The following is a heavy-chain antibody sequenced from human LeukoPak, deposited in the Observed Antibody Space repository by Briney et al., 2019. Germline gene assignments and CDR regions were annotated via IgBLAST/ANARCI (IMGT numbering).Heavy chain of an antibody. D-gene: IGHD3-10*01. CDR3: ASWFGESSSLY. J-gene: IGHJ4*02. V-gene: IGHV3-48*04. CDR1: GFTFSSYS. CDR2: ISSSGSTI. Sequence: GGSLRLSCAASGFTFSSYSMNWVRQAPGKGLEWVSYISSSGSTIYYADSVKGRFTISRDNAKNSLYLQMNSLRAEDTAVYYCASWFGESSSLYWGQGTLVTVSS.